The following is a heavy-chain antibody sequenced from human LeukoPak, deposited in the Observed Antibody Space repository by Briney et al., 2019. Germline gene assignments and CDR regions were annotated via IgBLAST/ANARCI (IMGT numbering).Heavy chain of an antibody. CDR3: ARVVGTAMATDY. D-gene: IGHD5-18*01. J-gene: IGHJ4*02. V-gene: IGHV1-2*02. Sequence: ASVKVSCKASGFTFTGYYMHWVRQAPGQGLEWMGWINPNSGGTNYAQKFQGRVTMTRDTSITTAYMELTSLRSDDTAVYYCARVVGTAMATDYWGQGTLVTVSS. CDR2: INPNSGGT. CDR1: GFTFTGYY.